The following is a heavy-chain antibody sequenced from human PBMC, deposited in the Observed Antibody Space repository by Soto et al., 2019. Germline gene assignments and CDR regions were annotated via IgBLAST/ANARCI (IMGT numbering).Heavy chain of an antibody. CDR2: INPNSGGT. CDR1: GYTFTVYY. J-gene: IGHJ6*02. V-gene: IGHV1-2*04. D-gene: IGHD3-3*01. Sequence: ASVKVSCKASGYTFTVYYMHWVRQAPGQGLEWMGWINPNSGGTNYAQKFQGWVTMTRDTSISTAYMELSRLRSDDTAVYYCARAGLRFLEWFVGAPETYGMDVWGQGTTVTVSS. CDR3: ARAGLRFLEWFVGAPETYGMDV.